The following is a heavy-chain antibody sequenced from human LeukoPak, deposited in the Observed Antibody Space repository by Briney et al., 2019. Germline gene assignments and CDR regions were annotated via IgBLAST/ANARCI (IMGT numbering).Heavy chain of an antibody. CDR1: GFTFSSYG. V-gene: IGHV3-21*01. CDR3: ARGSGFSGSYYRYYYMDV. D-gene: IGHD3-10*01. CDR2: ISSSSSYI. J-gene: IGHJ6*03. Sequence: PGGSLRLSCAASGFTFSSYGMNWVRQAPGKGLEWVSSISSSSSYIYYADSVKGRFTISRDNAKNSLYLQMNSLRAEDTAVYYCARGSGFSGSYYRYYYMDVWGKGTTVTVSS.